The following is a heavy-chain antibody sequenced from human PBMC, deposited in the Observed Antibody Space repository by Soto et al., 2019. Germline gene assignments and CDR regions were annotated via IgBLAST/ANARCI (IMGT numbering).Heavy chain of an antibody. Sequence: GGSLRLSCAASGFTFSSYDMHWVRQGTGKGLEWVSGISPAGDRYYSGSVKGRFTISRENAKNSFYLQMNSLTAGDTAVYYCARGGSSGCYDYWGQGTLVTVSS. V-gene: IGHV3-13*04. D-gene: IGHD6-19*01. J-gene: IGHJ4*02. CDR3: ARGGSSGCYDY. CDR1: GFTFSSYD. CDR2: ISPAGDR.